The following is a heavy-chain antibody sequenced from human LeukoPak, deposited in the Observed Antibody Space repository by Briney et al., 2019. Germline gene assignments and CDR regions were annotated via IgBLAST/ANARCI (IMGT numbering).Heavy chain of an antibody. CDR1: GGSFSGYY. V-gene: IGHV4-34*01. CDR3: ARESRGFCSGGSCYYYYYYYMDV. J-gene: IGHJ6*03. Sequence: SETLSLTCAVYGGSFSGYYWSWIRQPPGKGLEWIGEINHSGGTKYNPSLKSRVTISVDTSKNQFSLKLSSVTAADTAMYYCARESRGFCSGGSCYYYYYYYMDVWGKGTTVTVSS. D-gene: IGHD2-15*01. CDR2: INHSGGT.